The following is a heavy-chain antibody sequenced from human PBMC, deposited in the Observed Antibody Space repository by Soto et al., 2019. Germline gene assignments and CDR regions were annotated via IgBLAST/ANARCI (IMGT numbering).Heavy chain of an antibody. Sequence: PSETLSLTCAVYGGSFSGYSWNWIRQPPGKGLEWIGEINHSGSTNYNPSLKSRVTISVDTSKNQFSLNLSSVTAADTAVYYCARAPYSYDQFDYWGQGTLVTVS. D-gene: IGHD5-18*01. V-gene: IGHV4-34*01. CDR2: INHSGST. CDR1: GGSFSGYS. J-gene: IGHJ4*02. CDR3: ARAPYSYDQFDY.